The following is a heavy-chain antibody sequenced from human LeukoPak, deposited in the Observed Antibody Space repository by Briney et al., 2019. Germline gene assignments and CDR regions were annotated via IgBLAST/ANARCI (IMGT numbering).Heavy chain of an antibody. CDR1: GFTFSSYA. CDR3: GRALTGYMSLDY. Sequence: GGSLRLSSAASGFTFSSYAMSWVRQAPGKGLEWVSAISGSGGSTYYADSVKGRFTISRDNSKNTLYLQMNSLRAEDTAVYYCGRALTGYMSLDYWGQGTLVTVSS. D-gene: IGHD3-9*01. CDR2: ISGSGGST. J-gene: IGHJ4*02. V-gene: IGHV3-23*01.